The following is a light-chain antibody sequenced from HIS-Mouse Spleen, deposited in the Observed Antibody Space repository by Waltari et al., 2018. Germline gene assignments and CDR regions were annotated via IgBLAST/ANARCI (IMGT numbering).Light chain of an antibody. CDR1: SSDVGGYNY. V-gene: IGLV2-11*01. CDR2: DVS. CDR3: CSYAGSYTGV. Sequence: QSALTQPRSVSGSPGQSVTISCTGTSSDVGGYNYVSWYQQHPGKAPKRMIYDVSKRPSGVPDRFSGSKSGNTASLTSSGLQAEDEADYYCCSYAGSYTGVFGTGTKVTVL. J-gene: IGLJ1*01.